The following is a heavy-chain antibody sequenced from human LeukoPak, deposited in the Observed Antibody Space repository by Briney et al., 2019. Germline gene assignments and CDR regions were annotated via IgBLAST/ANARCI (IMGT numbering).Heavy chain of an antibody. CDR1: GFTFSSYE. D-gene: IGHD1-26*01. CDR3: ARGLVGANRPVDY. J-gene: IGHJ4*02. Sequence: PGGSLRLSCAASGFTFSSYEMNWVRQAPGKGLEWVSSIRSSGSPIYYADSVKGRFTISRDNAKNSLYLQMNSLRAEDTAVYYCARGLVGANRPVDYWGQGTLVIVSS. V-gene: IGHV3-48*03. CDR2: IRSSGSPI.